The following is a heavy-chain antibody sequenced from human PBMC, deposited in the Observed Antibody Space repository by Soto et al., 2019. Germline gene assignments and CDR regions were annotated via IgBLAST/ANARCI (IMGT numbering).Heavy chain of an antibody. J-gene: IGHJ6*02. V-gene: IGHV4-34*01. Sequence: PSETLSRTCAVYGGSFSGYYWSWIRQPPGKGLEWIGEINHSGSTNYNPSLKSRVTISVDTSKNQFSLKLSSVTAADTAVYYCATRSFYYYYGMDVWGQGTTVTVSS. CDR2: INHSGST. CDR3: ATRSFYYYYGMDV. CDR1: GGSFSGYY.